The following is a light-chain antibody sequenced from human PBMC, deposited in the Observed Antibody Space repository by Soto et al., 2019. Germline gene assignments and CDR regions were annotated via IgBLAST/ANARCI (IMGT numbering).Light chain of an antibody. CDR2: GAS. V-gene: IGKV3D-15*01. CDR3: QHYNYCPPT. J-gene: IGKJ1*01. CDR1: QSVSGN. Sequence: EIVMTQSPATLSVSPGERATLSCRASQSVSGNLAWYQQKPGQAPRLLIYGASTRATGIPARFSGSGSGTEFPLTISSLHSEYFAVYYWQHYNYCPPTFGQGTKVEIK.